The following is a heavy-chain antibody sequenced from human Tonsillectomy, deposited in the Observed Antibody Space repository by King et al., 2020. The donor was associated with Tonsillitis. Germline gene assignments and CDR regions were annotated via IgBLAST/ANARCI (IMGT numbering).Heavy chain of an antibody. CDR2: IYHSGST. CDR3: ARGWYSSGRSLVDYFDS. J-gene: IGHJ4*02. D-gene: IGHD6-19*01. Sequence: QLQESGSGLVRPSQTLSLTCAVSGGSISSDSYSWSWIRQPPGKGLEWIGYIYHSGSTYYNPSLKSRVTISIDRSKSQFSLKLSSVTAADTAVYYCARGWYSSGRSLVDYFDSWGQGTLVTVSS. V-gene: IGHV4-30-2*01. CDR1: GGSISSDSYS.